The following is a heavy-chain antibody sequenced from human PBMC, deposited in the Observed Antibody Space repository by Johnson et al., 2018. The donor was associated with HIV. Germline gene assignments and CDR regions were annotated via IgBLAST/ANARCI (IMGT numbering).Heavy chain of an antibody. CDR2: ISYDGSNK. CDR1: GFTFSSYA. CDR3: AKNSAAFDI. V-gene: IGHV3-30*04. Sequence: QVQLVEYGGGVVQPGRSLRLSCAASGFTFSSYAMHWVRQAPGKGLEWVAVISYDGSNKYYADSVKGRFTISRDNSKNTLYLQMNSLRAEDTAVYYCAKNSAAFDIWGQGTMVTVSS. J-gene: IGHJ3*02. D-gene: IGHD2/OR15-2a*01.